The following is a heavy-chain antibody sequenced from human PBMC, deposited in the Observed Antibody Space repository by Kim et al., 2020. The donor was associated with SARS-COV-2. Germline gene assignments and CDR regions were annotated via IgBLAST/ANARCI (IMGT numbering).Heavy chain of an antibody. CDR2: ISYDGSNK. V-gene: IGHV3-30*04. J-gene: IGHJ2*01. CDR3: ARSEGHPYSSSWTYWYFDL. D-gene: IGHD6-13*01. Sequence: GGSLRLSCAASGFTFSSYAMHWVRQAPGKGLEWVAVISYDGSNKYYADSVKGRFTISRDNSKNTLYLQMNSLRAEDTAVYYCARSEGHPYSSSWTYWYFDLWGRGTLVTVSS. CDR1: GFTFSSYA.